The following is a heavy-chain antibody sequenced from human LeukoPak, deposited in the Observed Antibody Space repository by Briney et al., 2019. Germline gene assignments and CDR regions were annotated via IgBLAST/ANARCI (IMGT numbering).Heavy chain of an antibody. V-gene: IGHV3-21*01. Sequence: GGSLRLSCAASGFTFSSYSMNWVRQAPGKGLEWVSSISSSSSYIYYADSVKGRFTISRDNAKNSLYLQMNSLRAEDTAVYYCARDSGSYETGWFDPWGQGTLVTVSS. CDR3: ARDSGSYETGWFDP. J-gene: IGHJ5*02. CDR2: ISSSSSYI. CDR1: GFTFSSYS. D-gene: IGHD1-26*01.